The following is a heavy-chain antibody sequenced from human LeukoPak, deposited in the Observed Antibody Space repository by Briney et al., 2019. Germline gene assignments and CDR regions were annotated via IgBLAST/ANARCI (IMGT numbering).Heavy chain of an antibody. J-gene: IGHJ4*02. CDR1: GFTFSSYE. Sequence: GGSLRLSCAASGFTFSSYEMNWVRQAPGKGLEWVSSISSSGGSTYSADSVKGRFIISRDNSKNMLYLQMNSLRAEDTAVYYCAKEGGYFDWPFTFDCWGQGTLVTVSS. CDR2: ISSSGGST. CDR3: AKEGGYFDWPFTFDC. V-gene: IGHV3-23*01. D-gene: IGHD3-9*01.